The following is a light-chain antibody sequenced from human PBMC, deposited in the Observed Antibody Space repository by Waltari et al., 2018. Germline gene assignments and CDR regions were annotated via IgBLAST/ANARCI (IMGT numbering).Light chain of an antibody. J-gene: IGKJ4*01. CDR1: QSIGSS. CDR3: QQCNRYLLT. Sequence: DIQMTQSPSTLSASVGDRVTIPCRASQSIGSSLAWYQQKPGKAPKVVIYEASSLESGVPSRFSGSGSGKKFTLTISSLQPDDFATYYCQQCNRYLLTFGGGTKVEIK. V-gene: IGKV1-5*03. CDR2: EAS.